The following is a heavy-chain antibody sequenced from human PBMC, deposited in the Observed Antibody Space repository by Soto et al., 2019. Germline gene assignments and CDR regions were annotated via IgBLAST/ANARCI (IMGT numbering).Heavy chain of an antibody. CDR1: GFTFNSYG. CDR3: AKVTRGSGWFIYYYGMDV. CDR2: ISYDGSNK. J-gene: IGHJ6*02. V-gene: IGHV3-30*18. D-gene: IGHD6-19*01. Sequence: GGSLRLSCAASGFTFNSYGMHWVRQAPGKGLEWVAVISYDGSNKYYADSVKGRFTISRDNSKNTLYLQMNSLRAEDTAVYYCAKVTRGSGWFIYYYGMDVWGQGTTVTVSS.